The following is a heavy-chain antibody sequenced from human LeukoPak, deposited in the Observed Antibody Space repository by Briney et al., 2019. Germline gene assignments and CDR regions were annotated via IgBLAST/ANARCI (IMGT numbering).Heavy chain of an antibody. J-gene: IGHJ4*02. D-gene: IGHD4-17*01. CDR1: GFTVSSNY. Sequence: GGSLRLSCAASGFTVSSNYMSWVRQAPGKGLEWVSVIYSGGSTYYADSVKGRFTISRDNSKNTLYLQMNSLRAEDTAVYYCAKSLTTVTTSPFDYWGQGTLVTVSS. V-gene: IGHV3-53*01. CDR2: IYSGGST. CDR3: AKSLTTVTTSPFDY.